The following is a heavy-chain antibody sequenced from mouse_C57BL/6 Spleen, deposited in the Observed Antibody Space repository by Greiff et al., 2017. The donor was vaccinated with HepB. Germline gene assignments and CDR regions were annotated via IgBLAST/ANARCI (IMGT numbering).Heavy chain of an antibody. CDR2: IDPSDSYT. CDR3: ARAVTTVVATEGFAY. D-gene: IGHD1-1*01. V-gene: IGHV1-50*01. J-gene: IGHJ3*01. Sequence: VQLQQPGAELVKPGASVKLSCKASGYTFTSYWMQWVKQRPGQGLEWIGEIDPSDSYTNYNQKFKGKATLTVDTSSSTAYMQLSSLTSEDSAVYYCARAVTTVVATEGFAYWGQGTLVTVSA. CDR1: GYTFTSYW.